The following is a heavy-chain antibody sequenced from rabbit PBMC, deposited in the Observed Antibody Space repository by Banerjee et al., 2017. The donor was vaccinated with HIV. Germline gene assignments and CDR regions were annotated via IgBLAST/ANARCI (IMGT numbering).Heavy chain of an antibody. D-gene: IGHD1-1*01. Sequence: AGSSGSTYYASWAKGRFTISKTSSTTVTLQMTSLTAADTATYFCARVTGYGITSGHPTRLDLWGPGTLVT. V-gene: IGHV1S40*01. CDR2: AGSSGST. J-gene: IGHJ3*01. CDR3: ARVTGYGITSGHPTRLDL.